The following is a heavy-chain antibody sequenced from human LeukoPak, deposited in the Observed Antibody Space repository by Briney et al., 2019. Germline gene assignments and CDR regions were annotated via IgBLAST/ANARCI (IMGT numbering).Heavy chain of an antibody. CDR2: ISSNGGST. Sequence: GGSLRLSCAASGFTFSSYAMHWVRQAPGKGLEYVSAISSNGGSTYYANSVKGRFTISRDNSKNTQYLQMGSLRAEDMAVYYCAKYYGLGGMDVWGQGTTVTVSS. D-gene: IGHD4-17*01. CDR3: AKYYGLGGMDV. V-gene: IGHV3-64*01. CDR1: GFTFSSYA. J-gene: IGHJ6*02.